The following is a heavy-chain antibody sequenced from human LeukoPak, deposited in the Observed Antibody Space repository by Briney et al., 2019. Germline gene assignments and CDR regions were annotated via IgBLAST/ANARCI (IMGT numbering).Heavy chain of an antibody. D-gene: IGHD2-2*01. CDR3: ARVGFPNIVVVPAAEYVGY. CDR2: IRYDGSNK. Sequence: GGSLRLSCAASGFTFSSYGMHWVCQAPGKGPEWVAFIRYDGSNKYHADSVKGRFTISRDNAKNSLYLQMNSLRAEDTAVYYCARVGFPNIVVVPAAEYVGYWGQGTLVTVSS. V-gene: IGHV3-30*02. CDR1: GFTFSSYG. J-gene: IGHJ4*02.